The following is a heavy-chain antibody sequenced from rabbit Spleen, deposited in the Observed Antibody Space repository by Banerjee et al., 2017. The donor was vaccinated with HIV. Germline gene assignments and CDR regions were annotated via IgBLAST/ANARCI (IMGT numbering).Heavy chain of an antibody. CDR2: IYTSNGNT. Sequence: QEHLVESGGGLVQPGASLTLTCTANGLDFSSRYFMCWVRQAPGKGLEWIACIYTSNGNTWYASWVNGRFTISRSTSLNTVDLKMTSLTAADTATYFCARGYAGSSHYRIDAFDPWGPGTLVTVS. V-gene: IGHV1S43*01. D-gene: IGHD8-1*01. CDR1: GLDFSSRYF. CDR3: ARGYAGSSHYRIDAFDP. J-gene: IGHJ2*01.